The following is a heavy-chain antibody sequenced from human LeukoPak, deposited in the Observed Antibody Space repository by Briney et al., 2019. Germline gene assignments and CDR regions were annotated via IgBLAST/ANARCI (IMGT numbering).Heavy chain of an antibody. CDR1: GYSFTSYW. Sequence: GESLRISCKGSGYSFTSYWISWVRQMPGKGLEWMGRIDPSDSYTNYSPSFQDHVTISADKSISTAYLQWSSLKASDTAMYYCARQGYVWGSYRYIEDYWGQGTLVTVSS. D-gene: IGHD3-16*02. V-gene: IGHV5-10-1*01. J-gene: IGHJ4*02. CDR2: IDPSDSYT. CDR3: ARQGYVWGSYRYIEDY.